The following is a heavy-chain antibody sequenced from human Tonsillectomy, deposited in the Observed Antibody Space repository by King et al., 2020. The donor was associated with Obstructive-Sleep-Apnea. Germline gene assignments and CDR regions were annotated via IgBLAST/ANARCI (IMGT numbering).Heavy chain of an antibody. CDR1: GFTFSSYG. Sequence: VQLVESGGGLVQPGGSLRLSCAASGFTFSSYGMSWVRQAPGKELEWVSGISGSGGSTYYADSVKGRFTISRDNSKNTLYLQMTSLRAEDTAVYYCAKDPIGSGYYYDGWFDPWGQGTLVTVSS. CDR3: AKDPIGSGYYYDGWFDP. D-gene: IGHD3-22*01. V-gene: IGHV3-23*04. J-gene: IGHJ5*02. CDR2: ISGSGGST.